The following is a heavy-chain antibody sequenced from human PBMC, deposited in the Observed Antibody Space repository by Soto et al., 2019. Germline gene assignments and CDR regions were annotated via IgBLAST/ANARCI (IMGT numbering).Heavy chain of an antibody. V-gene: IGHV3-23*01. CDR2: IAGKT. CDR3: ARKIAVPTAMLAH. Sequence: HSWAASEGTSGNPVVRWVRKAPGKELEWVSTIAGKTYYSNSVKCRFTISRDNSQSTLYLQMKSLRAEDTAVYNCARKIAVPTAMLAHLGQGALVTVSP. CDR1: EGTSGNPV. D-gene: IGHD2-21*02. J-gene: IGHJ4*02.